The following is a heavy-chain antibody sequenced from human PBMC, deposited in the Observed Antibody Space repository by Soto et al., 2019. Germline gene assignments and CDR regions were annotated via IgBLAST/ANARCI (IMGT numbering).Heavy chain of an antibody. CDR1: ADTFTSYY. D-gene: IGHD3-16*02. J-gene: IGHJ5*02. CDR2: INPNGGST. CDR3: ARSSAGVFGIIIEGSNGLAP. V-gene: IGHV1-46*01. Sequence: VQLVQSGAEVKKPGASVKLSCKAPADTFTSYYIHWVRQAPGHGLEWMGIINPNGGSTRFAQTFQGTITRTRDTSTSTVYMELRSRRSENTAIYYCARSSAGVFGIIIEGSNGLAPWGQGSLVTVSS.